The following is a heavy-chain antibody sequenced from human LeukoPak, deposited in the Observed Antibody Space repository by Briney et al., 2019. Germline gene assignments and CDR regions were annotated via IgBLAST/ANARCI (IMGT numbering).Heavy chain of an antibody. V-gene: IGHV3-48*03. D-gene: IGHD6-19*01. CDR2: ISSSGSTV. J-gene: IGHJ4*02. Sequence: GGSLRLSCAASGFTFSSYEMNWVRQAPGKGLEWVSYISSSGSTVYYADSVKGRSTISRDNARNSLYLQMNSLRAEDTAVYYCARHSSGWYGGIDYWGQGTLVTVSS. CDR1: GFTFSSYE. CDR3: ARHSSGWYGGIDY.